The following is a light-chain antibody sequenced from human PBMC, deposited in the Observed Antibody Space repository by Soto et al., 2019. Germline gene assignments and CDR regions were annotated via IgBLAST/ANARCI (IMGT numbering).Light chain of an antibody. Sequence: DIQMIQSPSTLSASVGDRVTITCRASQSISSWLAWYQQKPGKAPKLLIYKASSLESGVPSRFSGSGSGTEFTLTINSLQTDDFATYYCLQYNIYWTFGQGTKVEIK. CDR2: KAS. CDR1: QSISSW. CDR3: LQYNIYWT. J-gene: IGKJ1*01. V-gene: IGKV1-5*03.